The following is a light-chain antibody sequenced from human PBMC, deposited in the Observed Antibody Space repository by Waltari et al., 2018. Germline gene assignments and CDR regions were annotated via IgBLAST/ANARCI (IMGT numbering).Light chain of an antibody. J-gene: IGLJ3*02. V-gene: IGLV2-14*03. CDR3: SSYTSSSTRV. Sequence: QSALTQPASVSGSPGQSITISCTGTSSDVGGYNYVSWYQQHPGTAPQLMIYDVSNRPSGGSNRFSCAKSGNTASLTISGLQAEDEADYFCSSYTSSSTRVFGGGTKLTVL. CDR2: DVS. CDR1: SSDVGGYNY.